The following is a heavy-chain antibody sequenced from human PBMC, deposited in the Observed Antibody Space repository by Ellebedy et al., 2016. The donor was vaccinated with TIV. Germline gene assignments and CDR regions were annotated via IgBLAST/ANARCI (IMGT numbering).Heavy chain of an antibody. CDR1: GGTFINYS. D-gene: IGHD2-2*01. Sequence: SVKVSXXTSGGTFINYSFNWVRQAPGQGLEWMGGIIPIFGTPNYAQNFQGRVTITADESTTTAYMELSSLRSDDTAVYYCASGSISLGYCSGTSCPGDLDYWGQGTPVIIAS. CDR3: ASGSISLGYCSGTSCPGDLDY. CDR2: IIPIFGTP. V-gene: IGHV1-69*13. J-gene: IGHJ4*02.